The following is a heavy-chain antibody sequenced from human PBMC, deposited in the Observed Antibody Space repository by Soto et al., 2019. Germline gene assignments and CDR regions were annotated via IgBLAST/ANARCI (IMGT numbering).Heavy chain of an antibody. Sequence: PGESLSLSCAASGFPFSSYAMHWVRQAPGKGLEWVAVISYDGSNKYYADSVKGRFTISRDNSKNTLYLQMNSLRAEDTAVYYCAREVVDGRRSYSGLDGWGQGTTVTVSS. CDR3: AREVVDGRRSYSGLDG. D-gene: IGHD2-2*01. CDR1: GFPFSSYA. J-gene: IGHJ6*02. CDR2: ISYDGSNK. V-gene: IGHV3-30-3*01.